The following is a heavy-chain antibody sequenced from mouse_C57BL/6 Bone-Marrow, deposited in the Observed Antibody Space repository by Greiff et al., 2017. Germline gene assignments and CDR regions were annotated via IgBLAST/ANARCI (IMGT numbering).Heavy chain of an antibody. CDR1: GFTFSSYA. J-gene: IGHJ2*01. CDR3: ARDENFFDY. V-gene: IGHV5-4*01. CDR2: ISDGGSYT. Sequence: EVNVVESGGGLVKPGGSLKLSCAASGFTFSSYAMSWVRQTPEKRLEWVATISDGGSYTYYPDNVKGRFTISRDNAKNNLYLQMSHLKSEDTAMYYCARDENFFDYWCQGTTLTVSS.